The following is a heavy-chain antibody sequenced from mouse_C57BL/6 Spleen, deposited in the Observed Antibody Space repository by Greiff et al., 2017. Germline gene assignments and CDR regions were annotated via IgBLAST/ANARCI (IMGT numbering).Heavy chain of an antibody. CDR2: ISGGGGNT. CDR1: GFTFSSYT. J-gene: IGHJ1*03. V-gene: IGHV5-9*01. CDR3: ARQYSNTGYFDV. Sequence: EVKLMESGGGLVKPGGSLKLSCAASGFTFSSYTMSWVRQTPEKRLEWVATISGGGGNTYYPDSVKGRFTISRDNAKNTLYLQMSSLRSEDTALYYCARQYSNTGYFDVWGTGTTVTVSS. D-gene: IGHD2-5*01.